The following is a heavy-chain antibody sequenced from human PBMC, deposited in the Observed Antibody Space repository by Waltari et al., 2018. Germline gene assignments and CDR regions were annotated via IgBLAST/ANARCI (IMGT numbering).Heavy chain of an antibody. CDR3: ARDGREGSVATLN. CDR1: GYTFTSYD. J-gene: IGHJ4*02. V-gene: IGHV1-8*01. D-gene: IGHD5-12*01. Sequence: QVQLVQSGAEVKKPGASVKVSCKASGYTFTSYDINWVRQATGQGLEWMGWMNPNSGNTGYAQKFQDRVTMTTDTSTSTAYMELRSLRSDDTAVYYCARDGREGSVATLNWGQGTLVTVSS. CDR2: MNPNSGNT.